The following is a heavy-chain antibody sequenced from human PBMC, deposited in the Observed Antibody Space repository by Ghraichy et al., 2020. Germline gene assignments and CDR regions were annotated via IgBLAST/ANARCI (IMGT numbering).Heavy chain of an antibody. D-gene: IGHD1-26*01. CDR2: ISYGGSNK. J-gene: IGHJ5*02. Sequence: GGSLRLSGTASALTCSSYAMHWVLQAPGKGLEWVAVISYGGSNKYYADSVKGRFTISRDNSKNTLYLQMNSLRAEDTAVYYCARGRSVGATRWFDPWGQGTLVTVSS. CDR3: ARGRSVGATRWFDP. V-gene: IGHV3-30-3*01. CDR1: ALTCSSYA.